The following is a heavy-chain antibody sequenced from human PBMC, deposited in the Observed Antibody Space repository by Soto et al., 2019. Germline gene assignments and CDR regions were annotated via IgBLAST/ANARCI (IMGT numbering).Heavy chain of an antibody. Sequence: EVLLVESGGGLVQPGGSLRLSCAASGFTFSSYWMSWARQGPGKGQEWVAVIKQDSSETYYVDSVKGRFTVSRDNAKKSLYLQMNTRRVEDTAVYYCVTDWGQLSGAWGQGVLVTVSS. CDR2: IKQDSSET. CDR3: VTDWGQLSGA. D-gene: IGHD3-16*01. J-gene: IGHJ5*02. CDR1: GFTFSSYW. V-gene: IGHV3-7*03.